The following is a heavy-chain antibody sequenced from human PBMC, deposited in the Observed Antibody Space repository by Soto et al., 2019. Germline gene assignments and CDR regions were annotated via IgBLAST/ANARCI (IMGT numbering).Heavy chain of an antibody. CDR1: GGTFSSYA. CDR3: AREGVYCSGGSCSKTFDY. D-gene: IGHD2-15*01. Sequence: QVQLVQSGAEVKKPGSSVKVSCKASGGTFSSYAISWVRQAPGQGLEWMGGIIPIFGTANYAQKFQGRVTIPADESTSTAYMELSSLRSEDTAVYYCAREGVYCSGGSCSKTFDYWGQGTLVTVSS. J-gene: IGHJ4*02. V-gene: IGHV1-69*01. CDR2: IIPIFGTA.